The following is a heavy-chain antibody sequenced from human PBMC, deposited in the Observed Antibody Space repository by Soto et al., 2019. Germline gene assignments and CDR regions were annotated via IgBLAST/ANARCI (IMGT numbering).Heavy chain of an antibody. CDR3: ARGPTTVPPPGSDY. D-gene: IGHD4-4*01. J-gene: IGHJ4*02. Sequence: PSETLSLTCTASGGSISSSSYYWGWIRQPPGKGLEWIGSIYYSGSTYYNLSLKSRVTISVDTSKNQFSLKLSSVTAADTAVYYCARGPTTVPPPGSDYWGQGTLVTVSS. CDR1: GGSISSSSYY. V-gene: IGHV4-39*01. CDR2: IYYSGST.